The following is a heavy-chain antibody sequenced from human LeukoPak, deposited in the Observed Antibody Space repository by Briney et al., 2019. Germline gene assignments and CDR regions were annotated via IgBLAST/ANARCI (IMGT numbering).Heavy chain of an antibody. J-gene: IGHJ3*02. V-gene: IGHV1-46*01. D-gene: IGHD1-7*01. CDR3: AGEELPDAFDI. CDR2: INPSGGST. CDR1: GYTFTSYY. Sequence: GASVKVSCKASGYTFTSYYMHWVRQAPGQGLEWMGIINPSGGSTSYAQKFQGRVTMTRDMSTSTVYMELSSLRSEDTAVYYCAGEELPDAFDIWGQGTMVTVSS.